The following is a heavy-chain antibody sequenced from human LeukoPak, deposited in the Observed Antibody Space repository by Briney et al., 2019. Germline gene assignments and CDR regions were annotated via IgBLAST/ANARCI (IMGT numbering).Heavy chain of an antibody. J-gene: IGHJ6*03. CDR3: ARGRGYDFWSGYPYYYYYMDV. CDR2: IYYSGST. Sequence: PSETLSLTCTVSGGSISSYYWSWIRQPPGKGLEWIGYIYYSGSTNYNPSLKSRVTISVDTSKNQFSLKLSSVTAADTAVYYCARGRGYDFWSGYPYYYYYMDVWGKGTTVTVSS. D-gene: IGHD3-3*01. CDR1: GGSISSYY. V-gene: IGHV4-59*12.